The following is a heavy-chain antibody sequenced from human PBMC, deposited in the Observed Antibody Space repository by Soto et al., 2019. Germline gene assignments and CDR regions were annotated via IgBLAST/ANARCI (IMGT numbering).Heavy chain of an antibody. V-gene: IGHV3-33*01. J-gene: IGHJ4*02. CDR1: GFNFSNYS. D-gene: IGHD2-21*02. CDR3: ARDRDIVVVTGILMW. CDR2: IWNDGNDK. Sequence: QVQLVESGGGVVQPGRSLRLSCVATGFNFSNYSMQWVRQTPGKGLEWVAVIWNDGNDKSYEDSVKGRFTISRDNSKNTLYLEMSSLRAEDTAVYYCARDRDIVVVTGILMWWGQGTLVTVSS.